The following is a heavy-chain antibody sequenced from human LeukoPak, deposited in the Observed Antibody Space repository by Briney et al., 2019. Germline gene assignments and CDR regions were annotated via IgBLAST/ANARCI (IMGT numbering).Heavy chain of an antibody. CDR1: GFTFSSYS. CDR3: ARGFGVVRYYFDY. CDR2: ISSSSSYI. J-gene: IGHJ4*02. D-gene: IGHD3-3*01. Sequence: GGSLRLSCAASGFTFSSYSMNWVRQAPGKGLEWVSSISSSSSYIYYADSVKGRFTISRDNAKNSLYLQMNSLRAEDTAVYYCARGFGVVRYYFDYWGQGTLVTVSS. V-gene: IGHV3-21*01.